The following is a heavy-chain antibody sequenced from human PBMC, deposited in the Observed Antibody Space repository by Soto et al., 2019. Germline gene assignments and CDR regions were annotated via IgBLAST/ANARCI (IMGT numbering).Heavy chain of an antibody. V-gene: IGHV3-7*01. J-gene: IGHJ6*02. CDR2: IKPDGSQK. D-gene: IGHD2-2*01. CDR1: GFTFSSYW. Sequence: LRLSCAASGFTFSSYWMSWVRQAPGKGLEWVANIKPDGSQKYYVDSVKGRFTISRDNAKNSLYLQMNSLRAEDTAVYYCARDPNIVLVPAALRSYYYYYGMDVWGQGTTVTVSS. CDR3: ARDPNIVLVPAALRSYYYYYGMDV.